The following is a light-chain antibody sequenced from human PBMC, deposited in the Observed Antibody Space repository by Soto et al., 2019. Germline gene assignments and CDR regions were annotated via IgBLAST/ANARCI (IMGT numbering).Light chain of an antibody. V-gene: IGKV3-15*01. CDR2: GAS. CDR3: QQYNNWPPYT. J-gene: IGKJ2*01. CDR1: QSVSSN. Sequence: EIVMTQSPATLSVSPGERATLSCRASQSVSSNLAWYQQKPGHAPRLLIYGASTRATGIPARFSGSGSGTDFTLTISSLQSEDFAVYYCQQYNNWPPYTFGQGTKLEIK.